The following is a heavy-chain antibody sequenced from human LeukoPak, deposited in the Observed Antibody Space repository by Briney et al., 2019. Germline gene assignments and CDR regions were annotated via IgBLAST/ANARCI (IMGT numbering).Heavy chain of an antibody. D-gene: IGHD3-10*01. CDR2: IYYSGST. J-gene: IGHJ4*02. CDR1: GGSISSSSYY. V-gene: IGHV4-39*07. CDR3: ARDLVWFGEYATY. Sequence: SETLSLTCTVSGGSISSSSYYWGWIRQPPGKGLEWIGSIYYSGSTYYNPSLKSRVTISVDTSKNQFSLKLSSVTAADTAVYYCARDLVWFGEYATYWGQGTLVTVSS.